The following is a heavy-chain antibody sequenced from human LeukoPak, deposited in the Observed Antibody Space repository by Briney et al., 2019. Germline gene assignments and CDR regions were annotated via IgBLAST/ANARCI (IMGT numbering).Heavy chain of an antibody. CDR1: GFTFSNYA. J-gene: IGHJ3*02. CDR2: ISGSGGSR. CDR3: AEEGENYAFDI. D-gene: IGHD2-21*01. Sequence: GGSLRLSCAASGFTFSNYAMTWVRQAPGKGLEWVSAISGSGGSRYYADSVKGRFTISRDNSKNTLYLQMNSLRAEDTAIYYCAEEGENYAFDIWGQGTMVTVSS. V-gene: IGHV3-23*01.